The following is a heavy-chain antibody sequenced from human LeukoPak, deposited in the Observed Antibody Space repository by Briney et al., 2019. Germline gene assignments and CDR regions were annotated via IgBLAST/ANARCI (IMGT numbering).Heavy chain of an antibody. V-gene: IGHV3-23*01. D-gene: IGHD3-16*01. Sequence: GGSLRLSCAASGFTFSGHSMTWVRQTPGKGLEWVSVIFGNGVKTYYADSLKGRFTISRDKSKGTLYLQMNSLRADDTAVYYCARVGDWSNYFGMDAWGQGTTVSVSS. CDR3: ARVGDWSNYFGMDA. J-gene: IGHJ6*02. CDR2: IFGNGVKT. CDR1: GFTFSGHS.